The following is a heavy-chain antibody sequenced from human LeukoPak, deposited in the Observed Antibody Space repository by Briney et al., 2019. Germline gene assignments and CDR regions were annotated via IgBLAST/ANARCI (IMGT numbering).Heavy chain of an antibody. CDR3: ARGSPGRWLQFGAFDI. J-gene: IGHJ3*02. CDR1: GASISSYY. CDR2: IYYSGST. Sequence: SETLSLTCTVSGASISSYYWSWIRQPPGKGLEWIGYIYYSGSTNYNPSLKGRVTISVDTSKNQFSLKLSSVTAADTAVYYCARGSPGRWLQFGAFDIWGQGTKVTVSS. D-gene: IGHD5-24*01. V-gene: IGHV4-59*01.